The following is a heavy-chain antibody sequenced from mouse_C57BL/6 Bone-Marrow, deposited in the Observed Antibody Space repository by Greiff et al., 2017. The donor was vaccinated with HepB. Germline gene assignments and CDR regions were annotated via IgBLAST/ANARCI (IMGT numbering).Heavy chain of an antibody. J-gene: IGHJ4*01. CDR2: ISDGGSYT. CDR3: ARAGYGSPFYAMDY. CDR1: GFTFSSYA. D-gene: IGHD1-1*01. V-gene: IGHV5-4*03. Sequence: EVKLMESGGGLVKPGGSLKLSCAASGFTFSSYAMSWVRQTPEKRLEWVATISDGGSYTYYPDNVKGRFTISRDNAKNNLYLQMSHLKSEDTAMYYCARAGYGSPFYAMDYWGQGTSVTVSS.